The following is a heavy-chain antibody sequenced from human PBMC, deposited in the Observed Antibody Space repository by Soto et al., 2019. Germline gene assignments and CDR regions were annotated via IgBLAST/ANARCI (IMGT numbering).Heavy chain of an antibody. V-gene: IGHV3-7*01. CDR1: GFTFSSYW. D-gene: IGHD1-20*01. CDR2: INPGGSET. J-gene: IGHJ4*02. CDR3: VSWYHYNVEY. Sequence: EVQLVESGGGLVQPGGSLRLSCAASGFTFSSYWMSWVRQAPGKGLEWVANINPGGSETYYLDSVKGRFTISRDNAKNSLYLQMNSLRAEDTAVYYCVSWYHYNVEYWGQGTLVTVSS.